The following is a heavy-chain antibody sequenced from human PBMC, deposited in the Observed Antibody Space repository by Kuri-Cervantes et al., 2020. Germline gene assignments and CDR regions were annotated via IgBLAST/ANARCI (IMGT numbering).Heavy chain of an antibody. CDR1: GGTFSSYA. V-gene: IGHV1-69*05. D-gene: IGHD5-24*01. CDR3: ARGAGRLQKYYFDY. CDR2: IIPIFGTA. J-gene: IGHJ4*02. Sequence: SVKVSCKASGGTFSSYAISWVRQAPGQGLEWMGGIIPIFGTANYAQKFQGRVTMTRNTSISTAYMELSSLRSEDTAVYYCARGAGRLQKYYFDYWGQGTLVTVSS.